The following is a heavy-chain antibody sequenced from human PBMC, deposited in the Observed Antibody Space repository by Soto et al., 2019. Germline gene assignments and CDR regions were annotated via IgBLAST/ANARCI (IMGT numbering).Heavy chain of an antibody. J-gene: IGHJ5*02. Sequence: QLQLQESGPGLVKPSETLSLTCTVSGGSISSSSYYWGWIRQPPGKGLEWIGSIYYSGSTYYNPSLQRRVTISVDTSKNQFSLKLRSVTAADTAVYYCARHSHGYPADWFDPWGQGTLVTVSS. D-gene: IGHD5-18*01. CDR3: ARHSHGYPADWFDP. CDR1: GGSISSSSYY. V-gene: IGHV4-39*01. CDR2: IYYSGST.